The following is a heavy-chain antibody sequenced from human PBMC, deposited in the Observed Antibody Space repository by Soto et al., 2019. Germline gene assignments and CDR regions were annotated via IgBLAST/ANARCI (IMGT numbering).Heavy chain of an antibody. Sequence: QVQLQESGPGLVKPSQTLSLTCSVSGASISSGGYYWNWIRQHPGKGLEWIGYIYYSGTTYYNPSLKRRVNISGDTSKHQFSLKLSSVTAADTAVYYCAASCVGCGGFNYYGMDVWGQGTTVTVSS. CDR3: AASCVGCGGFNYYGMDV. CDR2: IYYSGTT. V-gene: IGHV4-31*03. D-gene: IGHD2-21*01. J-gene: IGHJ6*02. CDR1: GASISSGGYY.